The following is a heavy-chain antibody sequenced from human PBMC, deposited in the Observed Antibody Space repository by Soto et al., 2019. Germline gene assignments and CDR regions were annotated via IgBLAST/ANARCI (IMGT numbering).Heavy chain of an antibody. D-gene: IGHD1-26*01. V-gene: IGHV4-34*01. J-gene: IGHJ3*02. CDR1: GGSFSGYY. CDR3: ARGEVGASYAFDI. Sequence: QVQLQQWGAGLLKPSETLSLTCAVYGGSFSGYYWSWIRQPPGKGLEWIGEINHSGSTNYNPSLKSRVTVSVDTSKNQFSLKLSSVTATDTAVYYCARGEVGASYAFDIWGQGTMVTVSS. CDR2: INHSGST.